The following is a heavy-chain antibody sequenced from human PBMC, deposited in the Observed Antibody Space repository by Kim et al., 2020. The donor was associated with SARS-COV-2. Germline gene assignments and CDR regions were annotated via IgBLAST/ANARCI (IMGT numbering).Heavy chain of an antibody. CDR1: GFTFSSYG. V-gene: IGHV3-33*01. CDR3: ARGSYYYDSSRAFDI. D-gene: IGHD3-22*01. J-gene: IGHJ3*02. CDR2: IWYDGSNK. Sequence: LSLTCAASGFTFSSYGMHWVRQAPGKGLEWVAVIWYDGSNKYYADSVKGRFTISRDNSKNTLYLQMNSLRAEDTAVYYCARGSYYYDSSRAFDIWGQGTMVTVSS.